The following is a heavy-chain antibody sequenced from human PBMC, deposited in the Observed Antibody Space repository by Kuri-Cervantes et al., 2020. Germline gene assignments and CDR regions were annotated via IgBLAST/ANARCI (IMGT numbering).Heavy chain of an antibody. V-gene: IGHV3-33*08. J-gene: IGHJ6*03. Sequence: GESLKISCAASGFTFSSYGMHWVRQAPGKGLEWVAVIWYDGSNKYYADSVKGRFTISRDNAKNSLYLQMNSLRAEDTAVYYCARLYDGSYYYYYYMDVWGKGTTVTVSS. D-gene: IGHD1-26*01. CDR1: GFTFSSYG. CDR2: IWYDGSNK. CDR3: ARLYDGSYYYYYYMDV.